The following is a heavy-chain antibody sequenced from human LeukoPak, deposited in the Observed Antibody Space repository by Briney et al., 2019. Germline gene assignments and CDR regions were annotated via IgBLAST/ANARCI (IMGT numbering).Heavy chain of an antibody. J-gene: IGHJ5*02. D-gene: IGHD3-10*01. Sequence: PSGTLSLTCAVSGGSISSSNWWSWVRQPPGKGLEWIGEIYHSGSTNYNPSLKSRVTISVDKSKNQFSLKLSSVTAADTAVYYCAREVRGVILGDWFDPWGQGTLVTVSS. CDR2: IYHSGST. V-gene: IGHV4-4*02. CDR3: AREVRGVILGDWFDP. CDR1: GGSISSSNW.